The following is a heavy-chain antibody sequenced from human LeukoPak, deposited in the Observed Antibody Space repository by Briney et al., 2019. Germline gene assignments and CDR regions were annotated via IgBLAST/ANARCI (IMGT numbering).Heavy chain of an antibody. Sequence: GRSLRLSCAMSGFTFGAFGMHWVRQAPGKGLEWVAVISYDGSNKYYADSVKGRFTISRDNSKNTLYLQMNSLRAEDTAVYYCARDSGGYDYYSYFDYWGQGTLVTVSS. CDR1: GFTFGAFG. CDR2: ISYDGSNK. D-gene: IGHD5-12*01. J-gene: IGHJ4*02. CDR3: ARDSGGYDYYSYFDY. V-gene: IGHV3-30*19.